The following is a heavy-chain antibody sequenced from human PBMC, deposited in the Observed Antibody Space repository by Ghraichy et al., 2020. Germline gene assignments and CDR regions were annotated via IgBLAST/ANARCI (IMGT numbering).Heavy chain of an antibody. CDR2: ISSSGADT. J-gene: IGHJ4*02. CDR3: ATGPEYEILVGYGGLDD. D-gene: IGHD3-9*01. Sequence: GGSLRLSCAASGFTFSNNAMLWVRQVPGEGLEWVSGISSSGADTYYADSVKGRFTISRDNSKNTLYLQMSGLRAEDTALYYCATGPEYEILVGYGGLDDWGQGTMVTVSS. CDR1: GFTFSNNA. V-gene: IGHV3-23*01.